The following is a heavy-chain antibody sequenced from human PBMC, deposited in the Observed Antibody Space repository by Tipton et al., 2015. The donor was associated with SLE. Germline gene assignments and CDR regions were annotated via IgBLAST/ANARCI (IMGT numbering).Heavy chain of an antibody. V-gene: IGHV3-33*08. J-gene: IGHJ6*02. CDR2: IWYDGRNK. CDR1: GFTFSSYA. CDR3: ARELLSVYGMDV. D-gene: IGHD2/OR15-2a*01. Sequence: SLRLSCAASGFTFSSYAMHWVRQAPGKGLEWVAVIWYDGRNKYYADSVKGRFAISRDDSKNTLYLQMNSLRAEDTAVYYCARELLSVYGMDVWGQGTTATVS.